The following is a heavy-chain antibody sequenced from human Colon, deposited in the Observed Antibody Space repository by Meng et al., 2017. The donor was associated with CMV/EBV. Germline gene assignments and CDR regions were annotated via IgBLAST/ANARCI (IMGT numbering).Heavy chain of an antibody. V-gene: IGHV3-66*02. CDR2: IYSGGST. D-gene: IGHD6-6*01. J-gene: IGHJ6*02. CDR1: GFTVSSNY. Sequence: GESLKISCAASGFTVSSNYMSWVRQAPGKGLEWVSVIYSGGSTYYADSVKGRFTISRDNSKNTLYLQMNSLRAEDTAVYYCARKVYSSSIDIWGQGTTVTVSS. CDR3: ARKVYSSSIDI.